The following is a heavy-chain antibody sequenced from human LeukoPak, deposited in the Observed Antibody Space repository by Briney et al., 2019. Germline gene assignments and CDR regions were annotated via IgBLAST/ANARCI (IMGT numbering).Heavy chain of an antibody. Sequence: PSETLSLTCSVSGYSISGGYYWGWVWQPPGKGLEWIGTIHYSGSTSYNPSLESRVTISVDPSKNQFSLKVTSVTAADTAVYFCARGFRGDNFDYWGQGTLVTVSS. D-gene: IGHD7-27*01. CDR1: GYSISGGYY. V-gene: IGHV4-38-2*02. CDR3: ARGFRGDNFDY. J-gene: IGHJ4*02. CDR2: IHYSGST.